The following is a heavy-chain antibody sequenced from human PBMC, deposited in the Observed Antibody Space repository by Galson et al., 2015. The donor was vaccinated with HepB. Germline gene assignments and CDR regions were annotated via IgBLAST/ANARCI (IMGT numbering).Heavy chain of an antibody. J-gene: IGHJ4*02. V-gene: IGHV2-70*04. D-gene: IGHD2-15*01. CDR2: IDWDDDK. Sequence: PALVKPTQTLTLTCTFSGFSLSTSGMRVSWIRQPPGKALEWLARIDWDDDKFYSTSLKTRLTISKDTSKNQVVLTMTNMDPVDTATYYCARTVLAVGSLEGLYFDYWGQGTLVTVSS. CDR1: GFSLSTSGMR. CDR3: ARTVLAVGSLEGLYFDY.